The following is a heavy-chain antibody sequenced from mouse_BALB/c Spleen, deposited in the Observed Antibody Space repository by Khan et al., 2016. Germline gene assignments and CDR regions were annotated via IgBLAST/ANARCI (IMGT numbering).Heavy chain of an antibody. Sequence: EVELVEPGGDLVRPGGSLKLSCAASGFTFSAYGMSWVRQSPDKRLEWVATINRDGYYYYYPDSLKGRYIISRDNAKNNLYLQMPSMKSEDTAMYYCASQYSGSFAYWGQGTLVTVSA. CDR3: ASQYSGSFAY. CDR2: INRDGYYY. D-gene: IGHD2-12*01. CDR1: GFTFSAYG. V-gene: IGHV5-6*01. J-gene: IGHJ3*01.